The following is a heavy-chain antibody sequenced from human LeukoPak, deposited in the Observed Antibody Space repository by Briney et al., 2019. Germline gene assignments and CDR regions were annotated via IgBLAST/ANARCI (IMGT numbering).Heavy chain of an antibody. J-gene: IGHJ4*02. CDR3: TRVTYYYDSSGYPTFDY. Sequence: GSLRLSCAASGFTFSNYWMSWVRQAPGKGLEWVGFIRSKAYGGTTEYAASVKGRFTISRDDSKSIAYLQMNSLKTEDTAVYYCTRVTYYYDSSGYPTFDYWGQGTLVTVS. CDR1: GFTFSNYW. D-gene: IGHD3-22*01. V-gene: IGHV3-49*04. CDR2: IRSKAYGGTT.